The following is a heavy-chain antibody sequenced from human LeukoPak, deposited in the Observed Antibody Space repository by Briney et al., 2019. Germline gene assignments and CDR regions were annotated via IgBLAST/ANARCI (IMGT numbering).Heavy chain of an antibody. J-gene: IGHJ4*02. V-gene: IGHV4-39*01. CDR1: GGSISGSNYY. CDR2: IYYSGRT. D-gene: IGHD5-24*01. Sequence: KPSETLSLTCTVSGGSISGSNYYWGWIRQSPEMGLEWIGSIYYSGRTYYNPSLKSRVTVSVDTSNNHFSLRLSSVTAADTAVYYCARHEEEDRYNAKTFHYWGQGTLVTVSS. CDR3: ARHEEEDRYNAKTFHY.